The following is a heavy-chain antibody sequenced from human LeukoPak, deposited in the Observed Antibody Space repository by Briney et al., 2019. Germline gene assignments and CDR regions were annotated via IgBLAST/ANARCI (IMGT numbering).Heavy chain of an antibody. CDR2: ITGNGGTT. J-gene: IGHJ5*02. Sequence: GGSLRLSCTTSGFIFSNFGMTWVRQAPGKGLEWVSGITGNGGTTYYSDSVKGRFTISRDNSKNTLYLQMNSLRAEDTAIYYCAKDLLRLALGQGTLVTVSS. CDR1: GFIFSNFG. V-gene: IGHV3-23*01. CDR3: AKDLLRLA.